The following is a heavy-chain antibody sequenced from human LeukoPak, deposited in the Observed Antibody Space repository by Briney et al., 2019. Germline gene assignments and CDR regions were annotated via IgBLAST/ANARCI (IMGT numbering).Heavy chain of an antibody. V-gene: IGHV1-2*02. CDR3: ARLAKNYGSGSGWFDP. J-gene: IGHJ5*02. CDR1: GYTFTGYY. Sequence: EASVKVSCKASGYTFTGYYIHWVRQAPGQGLEWMGWINPNSGGTNYAQKFQGRVTMTRDTSISTAYMELSRLRSDDTAVYYCARLAKNYGSGSGWFDPWGQGTLVTVSS. CDR2: INPNSGGT. D-gene: IGHD3-10*01.